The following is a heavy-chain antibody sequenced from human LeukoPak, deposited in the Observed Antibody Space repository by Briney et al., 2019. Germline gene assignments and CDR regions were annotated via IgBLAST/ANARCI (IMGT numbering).Heavy chain of an antibody. CDR3: ASSGSYADAFDI. D-gene: IGHD1-26*01. V-gene: IGHV3-23*01. Sequence: GGSLRLSCAASGFTFSSYAMSWVRQAPGKGLEWVSAISGSGGSTYYANSVKGRFTISRDNSKNTLYLQMNSLRAEDTAVYYCASSGSYADAFDIWGQGTMVTVSS. CDR1: GFTFSSYA. CDR2: ISGSGGST. J-gene: IGHJ3*02.